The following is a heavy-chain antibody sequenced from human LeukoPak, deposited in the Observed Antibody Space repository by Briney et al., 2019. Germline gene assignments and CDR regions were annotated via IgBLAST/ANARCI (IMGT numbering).Heavy chain of an antibody. J-gene: IGHJ4*02. CDR1: GYTFTSYG. D-gene: IGHD3-22*01. CDR3: ARSGVGYYYDSSGYYPLDS. Sequence: GASVKVSCKASGYTFTSYGISWVRQAPGQGLEWMGWISAYNGDTNYAQKLQGRVTMTTDTSTSTAYMELRSLRSDDTAVYYCARSGVGYYYDSSGYYPLDSWGQGTLVTVSS. V-gene: IGHV1-18*01. CDR2: ISAYNGDT.